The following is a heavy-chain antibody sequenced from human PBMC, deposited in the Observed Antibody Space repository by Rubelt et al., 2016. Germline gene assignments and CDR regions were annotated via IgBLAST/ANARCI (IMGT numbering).Heavy chain of an antibody. Sequence: QLQLQESGPGLVKPSETPSLTCTVSGGSISSSNFCWGWIRQPPGHGLEWIGSINYSGSTYYNPSLKIRVTISVDTSKNQFSLKLSSGTAADTAVYYCAREVSGGNEFDYWGQGTLVTVSS. CDR1: GGSISSSNFC. J-gene: IGHJ4*02. V-gene: IGHV4-39*07. D-gene: IGHD4-23*01. CDR2: INYSGST. CDR3: AREVSGGNEFDY.